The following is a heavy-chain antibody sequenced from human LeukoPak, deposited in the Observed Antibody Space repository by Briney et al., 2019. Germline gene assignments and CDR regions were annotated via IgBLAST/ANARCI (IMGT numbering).Heavy chain of an antibody. CDR2: GSDVGGT. CDR1: GASLNGHY. V-gene: IGHV4-34*01. Sequence: SETLSLTYAVYGASLNGHYWSWIRQPPGKGLEWIGEGSDVGGTKYNPSFKSRVTISADTSKNQFSLKLSSVTAADTAVYYCAQNGQSGFSFDPWGQGTLVTVSS. J-gene: IGHJ5*02. CDR3: AQNGQSGFSFDP. D-gene: IGHD2-8*01.